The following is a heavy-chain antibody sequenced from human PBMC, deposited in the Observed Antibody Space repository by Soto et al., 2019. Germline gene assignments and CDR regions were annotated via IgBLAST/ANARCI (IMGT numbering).Heavy chain of an antibody. Sequence: GESLKSSCKGSGYSFTSYWIGCGRQIPGKGLEWMGIIYPFDSDPRYSPSFQGQVTISADKSISTAYLQWSSLKASDTAMYYCARYACIRTRCYGGSWFDPWGQGTLVNVSS. J-gene: IGHJ5*02. D-gene: IGHD2-2*01. CDR1: GYSFTSYW. CDR2: IYPFDSDP. V-gene: IGHV5-51*01. CDR3: ARYACIRTRCYGGSWFDP.